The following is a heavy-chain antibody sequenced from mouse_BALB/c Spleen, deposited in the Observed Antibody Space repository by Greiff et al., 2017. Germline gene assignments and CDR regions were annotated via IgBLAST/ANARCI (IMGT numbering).Heavy chain of an antibody. CDR3: ARDLGDYAMDY. Sequence: EVKLMESGGGLVKPGGSLKLSCAASGFTFSSYAMSWVRQSPEKRLEWVAEISSGGSYTYYPDTVTGRFTISRDNAKNTLYLEMSSLRSEDTAMYYCARDLGDYAMDYWVKEPQSPSPQ. CDR2: ISSGGSYT. CDR1: GFTFSSYA. J-gene: IGHJ4*01. V-gene: IGHV5-9-4*01.